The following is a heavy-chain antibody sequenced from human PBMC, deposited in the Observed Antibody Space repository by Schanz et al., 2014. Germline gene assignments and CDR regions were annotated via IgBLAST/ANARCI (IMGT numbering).Heavy chain of an antibody. CDR3: AKVRTFRR. CDR2: MNSKTGNT. V-gene: IGHV1-8*01. Sequence: QVQLVQSGAEVKKPGASVKVSCKASGYTFTSYDINWVRQATGQGLEWMGWMNSKTGNTGYAQRFQGRVTMTRNTSITTAYLELSSLRSGDTAVYYCAKVRTFRRWGQGTLVTVSS. CDR1: GYTFTSYD. J-gene: IGHJ4*02. D-gene: IGHD3-16*01.